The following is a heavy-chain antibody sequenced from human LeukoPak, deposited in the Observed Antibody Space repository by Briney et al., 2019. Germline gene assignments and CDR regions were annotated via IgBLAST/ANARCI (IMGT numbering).Heavy chain of an antibody. CDR3: AKDVEMATIRGIFDY. D-gene: IGHD5-24*01. Sequence: GGSLRLSCAASGFTFSSYGMSWVRQAPGKGLEWVSAISGSGGSTYYADSVKGRFTISRDNSKNTLYLQMNSLRAEDTAVYYCAKDVEMATIRGIFDYWGQGTLVTVSS. CDR1: GFTFSSYG. J-gene: IGHJ4*02. V-gene: IGHV3-23*01. CDR2: ISGSGGST.